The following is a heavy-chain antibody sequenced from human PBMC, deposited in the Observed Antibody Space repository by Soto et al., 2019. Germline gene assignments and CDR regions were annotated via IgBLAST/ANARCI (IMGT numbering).Heavy chain of an antibody. Sequence: QVQLQESGPGLVKPSQTLSLTCTVSGGSIRSVHYYWSWIRQHPGKALEWIGYIYNSGSTYYNPTLKSRVTISADTSKNQFSLKLSPVTAAVTAVYYCARYRYCSGRDCCPGDAFDIWGQGTMVTVSS. CDR1: GGSIRSVHYY. D-gene: IGHD2-15*01. V-gene: IGHV4-31*03. CDR2: IYNSGST. CDR3: ARYRYCSGRDCCPGDAFDI. J-gene: IGHJ3*02.